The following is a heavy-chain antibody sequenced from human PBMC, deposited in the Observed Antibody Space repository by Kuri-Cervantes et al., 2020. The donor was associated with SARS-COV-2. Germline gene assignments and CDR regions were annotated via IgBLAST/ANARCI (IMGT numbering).Heavy chain of an antibody. V-gene: IGHV3-21*06. CDR1: GFTFSSYS. CDR3: AIVWTYCSSTRCYDAFVI. D-gene: IGHD2-2*01. J-gene: IGHJ3*02. CDR2: ISSISSYI. Sequence: GESLKISCAASGFTFSSYSMNWVRRAPGKGLEWVSSISSISSYIYYADSVKGRFTISRDNSKNTLYLQMRSLRAGDTAVYYCAIVWTYCSSTRCYDAFVIWGQGTMVTVSS.